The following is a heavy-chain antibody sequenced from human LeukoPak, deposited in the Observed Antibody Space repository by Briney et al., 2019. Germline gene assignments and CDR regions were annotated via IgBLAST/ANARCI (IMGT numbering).Heavy chain of an antibody. J-gene: IGHJ4*02. D-gene: IGHD2-21*01. CDR1: GFFFNSYW. Sequence: GGSLRLSCVTSGFFFNSYWMSWVCQAPGKGLEWVANENQDGSEIYYVDSVKGRFIMSRDNTKNSFYLQMSSLRVEDTAVYYCARGRDVDAWGQGTLVTVSS. CDR2: ENQDGSEI. V-gene: IGHV3-7*03. CDR3: ARGRDVDA.